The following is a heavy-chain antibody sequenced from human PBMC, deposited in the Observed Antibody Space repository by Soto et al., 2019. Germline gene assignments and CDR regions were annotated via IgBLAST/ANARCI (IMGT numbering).Heavy chain of an antibody. J-gene: IGHJ4*02. CDR3: ARDLGGARGRSDY. Sequence: GGSLRLSCAASGFTFSSYSMNWVRQAPGKGLEWVSSISSSSSYIYYADSVKGRFTISRDNAKNSLYLQMNSLRAEDTAVYYCARDLGGARGRSDYWGQGTLVTV. CDR1: GFTFSSYS. V-gene: IGHV3-21*01. CDR2: ISSSSSYI. D-gene: IGHD3-16*01.